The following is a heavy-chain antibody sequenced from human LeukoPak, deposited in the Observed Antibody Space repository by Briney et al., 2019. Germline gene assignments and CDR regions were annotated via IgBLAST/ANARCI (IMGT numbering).Heavy chain of an antibody. CDR1: GGSFSGYH. CDR3: ARGRGAARFVTIEFDY. Sequence: SETLSLTCAVYGGSFSGYHWSWIRQPPGKGLEWIGEINHRGSTNCNPSLKSRVTMSVDTSKNQFSLKLSSVTAADTAVYYCARGRGAARFVTIEFDYWGQGALVTVSS. CDR2: INHRGST. V-gene: IGHV4-34*01. D-gene: IGHD6-6*01. J-gene: IGHJ4*02.